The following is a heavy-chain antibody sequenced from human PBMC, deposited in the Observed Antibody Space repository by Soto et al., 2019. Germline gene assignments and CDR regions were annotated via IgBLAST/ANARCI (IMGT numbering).Heavy chain of an antibody. CDR1: GGSLSSHY. CDR2: IYYSGST. Sequence: SETLSLTCPVSGGSLSSHYWTWIRQPPGKGLEWIGYIYYSGSTNYNPSLKSRVTMSADTSRNQISLRLTSVTAADTAVYYCTSSLLVFLVTDNCGQGTLATVAS. J-gene: IGHJ4*02. D-gene: IGHD3-16*02. V-gene: IGHV4-59*08. CDR3: TSSLLVFLVTDN.